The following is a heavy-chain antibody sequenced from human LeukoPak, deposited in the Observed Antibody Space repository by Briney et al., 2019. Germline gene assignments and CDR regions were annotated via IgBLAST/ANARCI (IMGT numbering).Heavy chain of an antibody. CDR1: GGSISSGGYY. D-gene: IGHD3-10*01. CDR3: ARAGPFTMVRGVIITFDY. Sequence: PSQTLSLTCTVSGGSISSGGYYWSWIRQHPGKSLEWIGYIYYSGSTYYNPSLKSRVTISVDTSKNQFSLKLSSVTAADTAVYYCARAGPFTMVRGVIITFDYWGQGTLVTVSS. CDR2: IYYSGST. V-gene: IGHV4-31*03. J-gene: IGHJ4*02.